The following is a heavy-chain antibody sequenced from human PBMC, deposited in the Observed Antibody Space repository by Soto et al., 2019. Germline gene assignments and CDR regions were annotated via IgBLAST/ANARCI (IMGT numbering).Heavy chain of an antibody. Sequence: GGSLRLSCAASGFTLRSYWMSWVRQAPGKGLEWLATIKTDASEKKYVDSVKGRFTVFRDNAKNSLYLQMDSLRAEDTAVYYCASREMATIGPFDYWGQGTLVTVSS. J-gene: IGHJ4*02. CDR2: IKTDASEK. CDR1: GFTLRSYW. CDR3: ASREMATIGPFDY. D-gene: IGHD5-12*01. V-gene: IGHV3-7*01.